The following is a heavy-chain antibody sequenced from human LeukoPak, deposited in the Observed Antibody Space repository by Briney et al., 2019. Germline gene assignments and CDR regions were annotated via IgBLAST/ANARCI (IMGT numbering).Heavy chain of an antibody. V-gene: IGHV5-51*01. J-gene: IGHJ4*02. Sequence: GESLKISCKVSGYSFTAYWIGWVGQMPGMGLEWVAITYPGDSNTVYSPSFQGQVTISADTSISTAYLQWNSLRASDTAMYFCVRHPQRSGWSHFDYWGQGTLVTVSP. CDR3: VRHPQRSGWSHFDY. D-gene: IGHD6-19*01. CDR2: TYPGDSNT. CDR1: GYSFTAYW.